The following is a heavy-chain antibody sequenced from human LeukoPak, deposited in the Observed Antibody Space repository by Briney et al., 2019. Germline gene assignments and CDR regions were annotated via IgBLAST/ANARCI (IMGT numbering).Heavy chain of an antibody. V-gene: IGHV3-21*01. CDR2: ISRSGSYI. CDR3: ARGEGYYDSSGYYLPAFDI. CDR1: GFTLSIYA. Sequence: GGSLRLSCAASGFTLSIYAMNWVRQAPGEGVEWGSSISRSGSYIFFAHSVKGRFSISRHNAMTSLYLQMNRLRAEDTAVYYCARGEGYYDSSGYYLPAFDIWGQGTMVTVSS. J-gene: IGHJ3*02. D-gene: IGHD3-22*01.